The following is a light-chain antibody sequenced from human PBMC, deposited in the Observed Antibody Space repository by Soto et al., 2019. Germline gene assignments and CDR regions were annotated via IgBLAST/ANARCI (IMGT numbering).Light chain of an antibody. Sequence: EVVMTQSPATLSMSPGERATLSCRASQSVSSSLAWYQQKPGQAPRLLIYGASTRATGIPDRFSGSWSESEFTLTISSLQAEDFAIYYCQQYNNWWTFGQGTKVEI. CDR3: QQYNNWWT. CDR2: GAS. CDR1: QSVSSS. J-gene: IGKJ1*01. V-gene: IGKV3-15*01.